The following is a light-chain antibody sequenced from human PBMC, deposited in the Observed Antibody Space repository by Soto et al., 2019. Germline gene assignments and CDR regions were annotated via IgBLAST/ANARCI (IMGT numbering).Light chain of an antibody. CDR3: QQYDSQPRT. CDR2: GAS. Sequence: EIVLTQSPGTLSLSPGERATLSCRASQSVSSEYLAWYQQKPGQGPRPLMYGASNRATGIPARFSGSGSGTDFTLTISRLEPEDFAVYYCQQYDSQPRTFGQGTKVGIK. V-gene: IGKV3-20*01. J-gene: IGKJ1*01. CDR1: QSVSSEY.